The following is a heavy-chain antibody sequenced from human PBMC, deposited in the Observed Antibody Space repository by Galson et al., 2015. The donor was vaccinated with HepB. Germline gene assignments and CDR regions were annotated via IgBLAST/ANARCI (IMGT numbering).Heavy chain of an antibody. D-gene: IGHD3-10*01. CDR1: GFTFSSYW. CDR2: IKQDGSEK. J-gene: IGHJ4*02. Sequence: SLRLSCAASGFTFSSYWMSWVRQAPGKGLEWVANIKQDGSEKYYVDSVKGRFTISRDNAKNSLYLQMNSLRAEDTAVYYCARDQYYGSGSYYNAYFDYWGQGTLVTVSS. V-gene: IGHV3-7*03. CDR3: ARDQYYGSGSYYNAYFDY.